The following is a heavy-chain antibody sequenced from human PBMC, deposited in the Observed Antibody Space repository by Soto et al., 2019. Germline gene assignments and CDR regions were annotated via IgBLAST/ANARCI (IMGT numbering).Heavy chain of an antibody. D-gene: IGHD2-15*01. J-gene: IGHJ4*02. V-gene: IGHV1-8*01. Sequence: QVQLVQSGAEVKKPGASVKVSCKASGYTFASLDINWVRQTTGQWFEGMGWMSPNSGYTEYAQQFQGRVTMTRDTSINTAYMELSSLTSEDSAIYYCARGVDAGYDYWGQGTLVTISS. CDR3: ARGVDAGYDY. CDR2: MSPNSGYT. CDR1: GYTFASLD.